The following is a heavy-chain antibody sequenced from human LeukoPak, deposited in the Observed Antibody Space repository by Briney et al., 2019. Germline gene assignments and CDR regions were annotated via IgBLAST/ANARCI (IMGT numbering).Heavy chain of an antibody. CDR1: GGSISSYY. CDR2: IYYSGST. CDR3: ARNYSSGHVNFDY. Sequence: PSETLSLTCTVSGGSISSYYWSWIRQPPGKGLEWIGYIYYSGSTNYNPSLKSRVTISVDTSKNQFSLKLSSVTAADTAVYYCARNYSSGHVNFDYWGQGTLVTVSS. D-gene: IGHD6-19*01. V-gene: IGHV4-59*08. J-gene: IGHJ4*02.